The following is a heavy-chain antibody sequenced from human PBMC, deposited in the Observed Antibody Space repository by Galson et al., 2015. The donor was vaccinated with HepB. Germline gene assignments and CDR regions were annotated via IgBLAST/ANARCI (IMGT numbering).Heavy chain of an antibody. CDR1: GFTFGDYA. CDR3: TRARGYSSGWYDY. CDR2: IRSKAYGGTT. V-gene: IGHV3-49*04. Sequence: SLRLSCAASGFTFGDYAMSWVRQAPGKGLEWVGFIRSKAYGGTTEYAASVKGRFTISRDDSKSIAYLQMNSLKTEDTAVYYCTRARGYSSGWYDYWGQGTLVTVSS. J-gene: IGHJ4*02. D-gene: IGHD6-19*01.